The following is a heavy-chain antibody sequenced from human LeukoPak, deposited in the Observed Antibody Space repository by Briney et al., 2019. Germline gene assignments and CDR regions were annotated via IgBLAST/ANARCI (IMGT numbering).Heavy chain of an antibody. CDR1: GYTFTSYG. Sequence: ASVKVSCKASGYTFTSYGISWVRQAPGQGLGWMGWINPNSGGTNYAQKFQGRVTMTRDTSISTAYMELSRLRSDDTAVHYCARDQLTGYSSGWYCSYWGQGTLVTVSP. V-gene: IGHV1-2*02. J-gene: IGHJ4*02. D-gene: IGHD6-19*01. CDR3: ARDQLTGYSSGWYCSY. CDR2: INPNSGGT.